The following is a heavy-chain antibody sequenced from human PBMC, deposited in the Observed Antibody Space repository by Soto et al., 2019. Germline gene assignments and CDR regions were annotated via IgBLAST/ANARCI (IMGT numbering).Heavy chain of an antibody. V-gene: IGHV4-31*03. CDR1: GGSISSGGYY. Sequence: SETLSLTCTVSGGSISSGGYYWSWIRQHPGKGLEWIGYIYYSGSTYYNPSLKSRVTISVDTSKNQFSLKLRSVTAADTAVYFSQRGSGGSGLQYWRQGTLVTVS. CDR2: IYYSGST. CDR3: QRGSGGSGLQY. D-gene: IGHD6-19*01. J-gene: IGHJ4*02.